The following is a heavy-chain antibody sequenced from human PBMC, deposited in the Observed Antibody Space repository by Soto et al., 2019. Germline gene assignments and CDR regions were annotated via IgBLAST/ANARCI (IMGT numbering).Heavy chain of an antibody. V-gene: IGHV1-46*01. Sequence: QVQLVQSGAEVKKPGASVKVSCKASGYTFTSYFMHWVRQAPGQGLEWMGIINPSGGSTRNAQKFHGRVTMTRDTSTSTVYMELSSLRSEDTAVYYCARNYYDSSGYYYVPFDYWGQGTLATVSS. J-gene: IGHJ4*02. CDR2: INPSGGST. CDR1: GYTFTSYF. D-gene: IGHD3-22*01. CDR3: ARNYYDSSGYYYVPFDY.